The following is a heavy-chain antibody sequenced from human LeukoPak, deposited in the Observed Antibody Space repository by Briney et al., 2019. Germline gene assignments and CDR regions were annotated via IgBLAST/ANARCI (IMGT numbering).Heavy chain of an antibody. CDR1: GGSISSYY. V-gene: IGHV4-4*07. J-gene: IGHJ5*02. D-gene: IGHD2-2*02. CDR3: ARVGCSSPSCYNRGDNWFDP. CDR2: IYTSGST. Sequence: SETLSLTCTVSGGSISSYYWSWIRQPAGKGLEWIGRIYTSGSTNYNPSLKSRVTISVDTSKNQFSLKLSSVTAADTAVYYCARVGCSSPSCYNRGDNWFDPGAREPWSPSPQ.